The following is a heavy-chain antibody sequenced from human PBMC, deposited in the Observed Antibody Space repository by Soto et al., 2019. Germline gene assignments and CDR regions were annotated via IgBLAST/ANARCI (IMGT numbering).Heavy chain of an antibody. V-gene: IGHV4-39*01. CDR2: IYYSGST. Sequence: SETLSLTCTVSAGSISSSSYYWGWIRQPPGKGLEWIGSIYYSGSTYYNPSLKSRVTISVDTSKNQFSLKLSSVTAADTAVYYCAGIVAYCGGDCFPEYFQHWGQGTLVTVSS. D-gene: IGHD2-21*02. CDR3: AGIVAYCGGDCFPEYFQH. J-gene: IGHJ1*01. CDR1: AGSISSSSYY.